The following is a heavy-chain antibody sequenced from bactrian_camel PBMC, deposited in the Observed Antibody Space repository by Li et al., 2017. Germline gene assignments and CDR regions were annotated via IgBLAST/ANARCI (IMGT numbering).Heavy chain of an antibody. CDR2: IDASLDYRYYNDNP. J-gene: IGHJ4*01. D-gene: IGHD1*01. Sequence: HVQLVESGGGSVQSGGSLRLSCRAKGTIYHDACVGWLRQAPGKEREEVATIDASLDYRYYNDNPYYADSVKGRFTISLDPAKNTVDLEMNSLKPEDTAMYYCAADSPRWCRIRQILQYGFKGQGTQVTVS. V-gene: IGHV3S1*01. CDR1: GTIYHDAC.